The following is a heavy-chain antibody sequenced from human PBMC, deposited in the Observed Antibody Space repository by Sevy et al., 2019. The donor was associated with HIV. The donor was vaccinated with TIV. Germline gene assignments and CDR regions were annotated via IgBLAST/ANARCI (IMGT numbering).Heavy chain of an antibody. J-gene: IGHJ2*01. V-gene: IGHV3-53*01. CDR3: ARNGFSSGSLFWYFDL. CDR2: IYSGGST. CDR1: GFTVSSNY. D-gene: IGHD3-10*01. Sequence: GGSLRLSCAGSGFTVSSNYMSWVRQAPGKGLEWFSIIYSGGSTHYADSMKGRFVISRDDSKNTLYLQMNSLRAEDTAVYYCARNGFSSGSLFWYFDLWGRGTLVTVSS.